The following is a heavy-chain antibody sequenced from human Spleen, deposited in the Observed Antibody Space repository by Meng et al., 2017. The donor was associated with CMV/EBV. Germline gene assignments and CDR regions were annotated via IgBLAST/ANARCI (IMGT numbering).Heavy chain of an antibody. V-gene: IGHV1-18*01. D-gene: IGHD1-26*01. CDR2: ISTYNGDT. CDR1: GYIFTSYG. Sequence: ASVKVSCKASGYIFTSYGIAWVRQAPGQGLEWMGWISTYNGDTNYAQNLQGRVTLTRDTSTGTVYMELRSLRSDDTAVYYCARRLDDGSYYDYYFDFWGQGTLVTVSS. J-gene: IGHJ4*02. CDR3: ARRLDDGSYYDYYFDF.